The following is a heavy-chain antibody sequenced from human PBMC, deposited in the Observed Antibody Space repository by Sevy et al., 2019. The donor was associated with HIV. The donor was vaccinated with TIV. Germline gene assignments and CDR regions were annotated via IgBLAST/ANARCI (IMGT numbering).Heavy chain of an antibody. CDR3: NRGRNIGRTRFYPDY. CDR2: SRDKLNGYTT. J-gene: IGHJ4*02. CDR1: GFTFSDYY. V-gene: IGHV3-72*01. D-gene: IGHD2-15*01. Sequence: GGSLRLSCAASGFTFSDYYVDWVRQAPGKGLEWVGRSRDKLNGYTTEYAASVKGRFTISRDDSRNSVYVQMNSLKTEDTAVYYCNRGRNIGRTRFYPDYWGQGTLVTVSS.